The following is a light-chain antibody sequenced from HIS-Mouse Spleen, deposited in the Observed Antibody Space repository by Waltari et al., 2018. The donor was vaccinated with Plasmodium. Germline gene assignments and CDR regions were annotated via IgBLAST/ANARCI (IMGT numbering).Light chain of an antibody. CDR3: YSTDSSGNHRV. V-gene: IGLV3-10*01. CDR2: EDS. J-gene: IGLJ3*02. CDR1: ASPTKY. Sequence: SYELTQPPSVSVSPGQTARITCPGDASPTKYAYSYPQKSGQAPVLVIYEDSKRPSGIPERFSGSSSGTMATLTISGAQVEDEADYYCYSTDSSGNHRVFGGGTKLTVL.